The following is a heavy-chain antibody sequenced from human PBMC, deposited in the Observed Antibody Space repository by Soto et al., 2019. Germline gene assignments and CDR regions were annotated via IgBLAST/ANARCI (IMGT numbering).Heavy chain of an antibody. CDR3: VNHNPQAGAVLAF. Sequence: PGSCRKVSGRGSGKSFANNWIGGVRQMPGKGLEWMGVFYPADSKTRYSASFQGQVTMSADKSTSSAYLQWSSLKASDTAMYFCVNHNPQAGAVLAFWGKGTLVPVS. J-gene: IGHJ3*01. V-gene: IGHV5-51*01. CDR2: FYPADSKT. D-gene: IGHD3-3*01. CDR1: GKSFANNW.